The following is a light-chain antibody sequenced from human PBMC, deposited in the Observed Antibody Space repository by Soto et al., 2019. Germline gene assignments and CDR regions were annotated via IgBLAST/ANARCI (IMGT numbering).Light chain of an antibody. V-gene: IGLV2-14*01. CDR1: SSDVGGYNY. J-gene: IGLJ1*01. Sequence: QFVQTPPASASGSPGQSITLSCTGTSSDVGGYNYVSWYQQHPGKAPKLMIYEVSNRPSGVSHRFSGSKSGNTASLTISGLQAEDEADYYCSSYTSSSTLVFXTGTKVTVL. CDR2: EVS. CDR3: SSYTSSSTLV.